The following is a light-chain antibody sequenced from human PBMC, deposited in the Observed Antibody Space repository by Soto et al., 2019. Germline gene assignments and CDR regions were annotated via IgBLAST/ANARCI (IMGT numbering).Light chain of an antibody. Sequence: DIQMTQSPSSLSASVGDRVTITCRASQVINNYLAWYQQKPGKVPKLLIYAASTLQSGVPFRFSGSGSGTDLTLTISSLQPEDVATYYGQKYNSAPWTFGQGTKVEIK. V-gene: IGKV1-27*01. J-gene: IGKJ1*01. CDR3: QKYNSAPWT. CDR2: AAS. CDR1: QVINNY.